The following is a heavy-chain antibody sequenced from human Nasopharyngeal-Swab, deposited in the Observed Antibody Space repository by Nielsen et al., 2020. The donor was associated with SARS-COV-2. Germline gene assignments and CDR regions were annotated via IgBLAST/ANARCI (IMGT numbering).Heavy chain of an antibody. CDR3: TTGRTVVVRQDY. D-gene: IGHD3-22*01. J-gene: IGHJ4*02. V-gene: IGHV3-15*01. Sequence: GESMKIYCAASGFTFSNAWMSWVRQALGKGLEWVGRIKSKTDGGTTDYAAPVKGRFTISRDDSKNTLYLQMNSLKTEDTAVYYCTTGRTVVVRQDYWGQGTLVTVSS. CDR2: IKSKTDGGTT. CDR1: GFTFSNAW.